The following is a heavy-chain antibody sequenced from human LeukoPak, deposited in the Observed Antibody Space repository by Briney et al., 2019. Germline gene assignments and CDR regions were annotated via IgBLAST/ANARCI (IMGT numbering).Heavy chain of an antibody. CDR2: ISGSGGST. D-gene: IGHD2-2*01. Sequence: GGSLRLSCAASGFTFSSYAMSWVRQAPAKGREGVSGISGSGGSTYYADSVKGRFTISRDNSKNTLYLQMNSLRAEDTTVYYCASYCSSTSCYWYFDLWGRGTLVTVSS. CDR1: GFTFSSYA. CDR3: ASYCSSTSCYWYFDL. J-gene: IGHJ2*01. V-gene: IGHV3-23*01.